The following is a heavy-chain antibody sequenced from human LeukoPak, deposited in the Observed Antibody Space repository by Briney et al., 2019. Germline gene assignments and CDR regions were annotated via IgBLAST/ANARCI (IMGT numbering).Heavy chain of an antibody. D-gene: IGHD6-6*01. V-gene: IGHV3-7*01. Sequence: GGSLRLSCAASGFTFSSYWMSWVRQAPGKGLEWVANIKQDGSEKYYVDSVKGRFTISRDNAKNTVYLQMNSLRVEDTAVYYCARGLTAARNGLDPWGQGTLVTVSS. J-gene: IGHJ5*02. CDR2: IKQDGSEK. CDR3: ARGLTAARNGLDP. CDR1: GFTFSSYW.